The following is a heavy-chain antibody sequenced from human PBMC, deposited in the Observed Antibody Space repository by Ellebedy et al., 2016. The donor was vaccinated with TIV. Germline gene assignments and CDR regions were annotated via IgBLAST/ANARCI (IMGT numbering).Heavy chain of an antibody. CDR2: ISYSGDLM. V-gene: IGHV3-11*04. CDR1: GFTFSGYY. J-gene: IGHJ4*02. D-gene: IGHD5-24*01. CDR3: SRDHNWACDY. Sequence: GESLKISCAASGFTFSGYYMSWFRQAPGKGPEWVSYISYSGDLMYYADSVKGRFTTSRDNAGNSLYLQMNSLRAEDAAVYYCSRDHNWACDYWGQGTLVTVSS.